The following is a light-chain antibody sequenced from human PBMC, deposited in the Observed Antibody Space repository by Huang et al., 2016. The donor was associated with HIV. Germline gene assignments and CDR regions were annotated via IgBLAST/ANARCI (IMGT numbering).Light chain of an antibody. CDR3: QQYALSPWT. CDR2: AAS. V-gene: IGKV3-20*01. J-gene: IGKJ1*01. Sequence: ELVLTQSPGTLSLSPGQRLTLSCRASQTVSNDYLAWYQQKPGQSPRLLTYAASTRAAGIPDRFSGSGSATDFILTVSRLEPEDSAVYYCQQYALSPWTFGHGTKVEI. CDR1: QTVSNDY.